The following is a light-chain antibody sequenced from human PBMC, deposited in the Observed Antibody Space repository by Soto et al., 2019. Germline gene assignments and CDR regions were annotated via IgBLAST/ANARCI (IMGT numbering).Light chain of an antibody. CDR3: QSYDNILSSPL. Sequence: VLTQPPSVSGAPGQTITMSCTGSGSNVGASYDVHWYQILPGAGPRLLIYKNNNRPSGVPDRFSGSKSGTSASLAITGLRAEDEADYYCQSYDNILSSPLFGGGTKVTVL. CDR1: GSNVGASYD. J-gene: IGLJ3*02. CDR2: KNN. V-gene: IGLV1-40*01.